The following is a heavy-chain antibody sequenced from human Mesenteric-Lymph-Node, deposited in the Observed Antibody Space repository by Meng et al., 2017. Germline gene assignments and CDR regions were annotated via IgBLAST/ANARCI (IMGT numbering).Heavy chain of an antibody. CDR2: TYYRSKSYN. CDR1: GDSVSSNSAA. V-gene: IGHV6-1*01. J-gene: IGHJ3*02. D-gene: IGHD6-13*01. Sequence: SQTPSLTGAISGDSVSSNSAAWNWIRQSPSRGLEWLGRTYYRSKSYNDYAVSVKSRITINPDTSKNQFYLQLNSVTPEDTAVYYCARDSGYSSSWYGDAFDIWGQGTMVTVSS. CDR3: ARDSGYSSSWYGDAFDI.